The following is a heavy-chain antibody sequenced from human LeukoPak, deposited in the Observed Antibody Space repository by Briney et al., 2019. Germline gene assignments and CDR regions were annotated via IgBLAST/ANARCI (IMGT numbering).Heavy chain of an antibody. CDR3: ARTELRFLEWLEGAFDI. V-gene: IGHV1-2*06. J-gene: IGHJ3*02. CDR2: INPISGGT. CDR1: GYTFTGYY. D-gene: IGHD3-3*01. Sequence: ASVKVSCKASGYTFTGYYMHWVRQAPGQGLEWMGRINPISGGTNYAQKFQGRVTMTRDTSISTAYMELSRLRSDDTAVYYCARTELRFLEWLEGAFDIWGQGTMVTVSS.